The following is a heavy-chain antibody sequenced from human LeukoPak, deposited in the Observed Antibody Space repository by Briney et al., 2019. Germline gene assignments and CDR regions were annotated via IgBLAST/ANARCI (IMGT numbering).Heavy chain of an antibody. Sequence: QTGGSLRLSCAASGFTFSSYWMHWVRQAPGKGLVWVSRINYDGSSTSYADSVRGRFTISRDNAKNSLYLQMNSLRAEDTAVYYCARDWSYFADYWGQGTLVTVSS. D-gene: IGHD1-26*01. CDR3: ARDWSYFADY. CDR2: INYDGSST. V-gene: IGHV3-74*01. J-gene: IGHJ4*02. CDR1: GFTFSSYW.